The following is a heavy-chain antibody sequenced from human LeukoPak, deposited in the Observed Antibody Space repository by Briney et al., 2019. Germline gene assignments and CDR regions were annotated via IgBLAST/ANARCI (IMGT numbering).Heavy chain of an antibody. J-gene: IGHJ4*02. CDR3: ARSYGPVVVPAAILPGY. D-gene: IGHD2-2*01. CDR1: GYTFTDYY. V-gene: IGHV1-2*02. Sequence: ASVKVSCKASGYTFTDYYMHWVRQAPGQGLEWMGWINPNSGGTNYQGRVTMTRDTSISTAYMELSRLRSDDTAVYYCARSYGPVVVPAAILPGYWGQGTLVTVSS. CDR2: INPNSGGT.